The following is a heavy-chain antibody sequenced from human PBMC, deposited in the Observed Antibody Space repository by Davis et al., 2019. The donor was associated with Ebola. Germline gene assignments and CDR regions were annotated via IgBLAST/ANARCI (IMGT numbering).Heavy chain of an antibody. J-gene: IGHJ4*02. CDR2: MNPNSGNT. Sequence: ASVKVSCKTSGYTFTNYFVHWVRQATGQGLEWMGWMNPNSGNTGYAQKFQGRVTMTRDTSISTAYMELSSLRSEDTAVYYCARSSSWYPLDYWGQGTLVTVSS. CDR1: GYTFTNYF. V-gene: IGHV1-8*02. D-gene: IGHD6-13*01. CDR3: ARSSSWYPLDY.